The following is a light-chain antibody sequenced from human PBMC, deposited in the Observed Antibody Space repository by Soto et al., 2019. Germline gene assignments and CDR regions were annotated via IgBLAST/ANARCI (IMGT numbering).Light chain of an antibody. Sequence: QSVLTQPASVSGSPGQSITISCTGTSSDVGNYNLVSWYQEHPGKAPKLIIYEVNKRPSGVSNRFSGSKSGSTASLTISGLQAEDEADYYCCSHAGSRTHYVFGTGTKVNV. CDR2: EVN. J-gene: IGLJ1*01. CDR3: CSHAGSRTHYV. V-gene: IGLV2-23*02. CDR1: SSDVGNYNL.